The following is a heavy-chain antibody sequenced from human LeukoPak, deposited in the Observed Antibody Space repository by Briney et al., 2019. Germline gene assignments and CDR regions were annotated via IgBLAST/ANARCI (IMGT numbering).Heavy chain of an antibody. CDR1: GYTFTSYD. V-gene: IGHV1-8*01. Sequence: ASVKVSCKASGYTFTSYDINWVRQATGQGLEWMGWMNPNSGNTGYAQKFQGRVTMTRNTSISTAYMELSSLRSEDTAVYYCARGYYYGSGTRGAWFDPWGQGTLVTVSS. D-gene: IGHD3-10*01. CDR3: ARGYYYGSGTRGAWFDP. CDR2: MNPNSGNT. J-gene: IGHJ5*02.